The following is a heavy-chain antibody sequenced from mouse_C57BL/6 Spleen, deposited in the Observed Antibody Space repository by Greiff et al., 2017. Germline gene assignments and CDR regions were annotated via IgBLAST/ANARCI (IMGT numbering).Heavy chain of an antibody. CDR1: GFTFSDYG. D-gene: IGHD2-3*01. Sequence: EVKLVESGGGLVKPGGSLKLSCAASGFTFSDYGMHWVRQAPEKGLEWVAYISSGSSTIYYADTVKGRFTISRDNAKNTLFLQMTSLRSEDTAMXYGARRPIYDGYLLAYWGQGTLVTVSA. CDR3: ARRPIYDGYLLAY. CDR2: ISSGSSTI. V-gene: IGHV5-17*01. J-gene: IGHJ3*01.